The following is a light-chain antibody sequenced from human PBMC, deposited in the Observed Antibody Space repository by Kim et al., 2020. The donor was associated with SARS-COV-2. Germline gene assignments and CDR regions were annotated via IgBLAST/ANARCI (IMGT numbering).Light chain of an antibody. CDR2: QHT. Sequence: SYELTQPPSVSVSPGQTASITCSGAKLGDKYAYWYQQKPGQSPVLVIYQHTKRPSGISQRFSGSSSGNTATLTIRPAQTVDEADYYCQAWDSSTAVFGGG. CDR3: QAWDSSTAV. V-gene: IGLV3-1*01. CDR1: KLGDKY. J-gene: IGLJ3*02.